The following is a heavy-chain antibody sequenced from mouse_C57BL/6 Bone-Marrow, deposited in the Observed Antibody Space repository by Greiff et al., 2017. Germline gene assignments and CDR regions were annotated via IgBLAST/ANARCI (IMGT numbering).Heavy chain of an antibody. V-gene: IGHV5-6*01. CDR3: AIMITTFAY. D-gene: IGHD2-4*01. CDR2: ISSGGSYT. CDR1: GFTFSSYG. J-gene: IGHJ3*01. Sequence: EVQGVESGGDLVKPGGSLKLSCAASGFTFSSYGMSWVRQTPDKRLEWVATISSGGSYTYYPDSVKGRFTISRDNAKNTLYLQMSSLKSEDTAMYYCAIMITTFAYWGQGTLVTVSA.